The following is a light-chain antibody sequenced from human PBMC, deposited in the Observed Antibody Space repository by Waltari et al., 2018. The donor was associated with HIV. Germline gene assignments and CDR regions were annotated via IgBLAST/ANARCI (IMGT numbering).Light chain of an antibody. J-gene: IGLJ3*02. CDR1: TLPKQY. Sequence: SYGLTQPPSVSVSPGQTATITCSGDTLPKQYAYWYQQKPGQAPVMVIYQDSERPSGIPERFSGSSSATTVTLTISGVQAEDEADYYCQSSDISGNYWVFGGGTKLTVL. CDR2: QDS. CDR3: QSSDISGNYWV. V-gene: IGLV3-25*03.